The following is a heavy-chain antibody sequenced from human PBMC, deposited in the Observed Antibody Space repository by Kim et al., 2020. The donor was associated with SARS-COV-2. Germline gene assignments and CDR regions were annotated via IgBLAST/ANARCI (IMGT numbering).Heavy chain of an antibody. V-gene: IGHV3-53*01. CDR1: GFTVSSNY. D-gene: IGHD1-26*01. CDR2: IYSGGST. J-gene: IGHJ4*02. CDR3: VKGRGSYPKTHFDY. Sequence: GGSLRLSCAASGFTVSSNYMSWVHQAPGKGLEWISVIYSGGSTYYADSVKGRFTISRDNSKNTLYLQMNSLRAEDTAVYYCVKGRGSYPKTHFDYWGQGTLVTVSS.